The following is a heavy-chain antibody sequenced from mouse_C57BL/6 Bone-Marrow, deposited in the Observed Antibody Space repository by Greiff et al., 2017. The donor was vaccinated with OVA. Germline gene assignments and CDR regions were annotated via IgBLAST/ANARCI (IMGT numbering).Heavy chain of an antibody. CDR2: ISYDGSN. J-gene: IGHJ4*01. V-gene: IGHV3-6*01. CDR3: ARGRGFYYYGSSPMDY. CDR1: GYSITSGYY. D-gene: IGHD1-1*01. Sequence: EVQLQQSGPGLVKPSQSLSLTCSVTGYSITSGYYWNWIRQFPGNKLEWMGYISYDGSNNYNPSLKNRISITRDTSKNQFFLKLNSVTTEDTATYYCARGRGFYYYGSSPMDYWGQGTSVTVSS.